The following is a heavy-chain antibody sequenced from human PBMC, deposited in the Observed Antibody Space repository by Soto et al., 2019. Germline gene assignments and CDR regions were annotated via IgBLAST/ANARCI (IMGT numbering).Heavy chain of an antibody. CDR1: GYTFTSYY. Sequence: QVQLVQSGAEVKKPGASVKVSCKASGYTFTSYYTHWVRQAPGQGLEWMGIINPSGGSTSYAQKFQGRVTMTRDTSTSTVYMELSSLRSEDTAVYYCARADDFWSGYRAFDIWGQGTMVTVSS. CDR3: ARADDFWSGYRAFDI. D-gene: IGHD3-3*01. J-gene: IGHJ3*02. V-gene: IGHV1-46*01. CDR2: INPSGGST.